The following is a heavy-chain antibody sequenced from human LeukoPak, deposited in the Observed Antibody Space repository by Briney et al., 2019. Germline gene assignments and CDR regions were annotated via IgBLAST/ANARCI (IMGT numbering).Heavy chain of an antibody. D-gene: IGHD5-18*01. CDR2: ISAYNGNT. J-gene: IGHJ4*02. V-gene: IGHV1-18*01. Sequence: ASVKVSCKASGYTFTSYGINWVRQASGQRLEWMGWISAYNGNTNYAQKFQARVTMTTHTSTSTAYMEVRSLRSDDTAVYYCAFRGYTYGPFDYWGQGTLVTVSS. CDR1: GYTFTSYG. CDR3: AFRGYTYGPFDY.